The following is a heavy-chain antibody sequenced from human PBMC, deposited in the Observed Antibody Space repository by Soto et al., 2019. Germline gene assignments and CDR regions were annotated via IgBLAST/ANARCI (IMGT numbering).Heavy chain of an antibody. J-gene: IGHJ6*02. CDR1: GGTFSSYA. CDR2: IIPIFGTA. CDR3: ARGGTIFAVVIDSLVGYYYGMDV. V-gene: IGHV1-69*13. D-gene: IGHD3-3*01. Sequence: SVKVSCKASGGTFSSYAISWVRQAPGQGLEWMGGIIPIFGTANYAQKFQGRVTITADESTSTAYMELSSLRSEDTAVYYCARGGTIFAVVIDSLVGYYYGMDVWGQGTTVTVSS.